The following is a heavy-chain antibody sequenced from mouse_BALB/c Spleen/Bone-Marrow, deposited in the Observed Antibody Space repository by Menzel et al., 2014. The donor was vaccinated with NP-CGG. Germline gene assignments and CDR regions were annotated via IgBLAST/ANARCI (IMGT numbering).Heavy chain of an antibody. V-gene: IGHV6-6*02. CDR2: IRLKSNNYAT. J-gene: IGHJ3*01. CDR1: GFTFSNYW. CDR3: TSHYGSSYKWFAY. Sequence: EVNLVESGGGLVQPGGSMKLSCVASGFTFSNYWMNWVRQSPEKGLEWVAEIRLKSNNYATHYAESVKGRFTISRDDSKSSVYLQMNNLRAEDTGIYYCTSHYGSSYKWFAYWGQGTLVTVSA. D-gene: IGHD1-1*01.